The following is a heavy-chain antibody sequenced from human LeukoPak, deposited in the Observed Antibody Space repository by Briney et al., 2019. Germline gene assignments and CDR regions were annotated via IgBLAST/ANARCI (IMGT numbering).Heavy chain of an antibody. CDR1: GFTFSNYA. CDR3: ATLGSYFDY. Sequence: AGGSLRLSCAASGFTFSNYAMSWVRQAPGKGLVWVSRISSDGSSTNYADSVMGRFTVSRDNAENTLFLQMNSLRAEDTAVYYCATLGSYFDYWGQGTLVTVS. D-gene: IGHD3-10*01. J-gene: IGHJ4*02. CDR2: ISSDGSST. V-gene: IGHV3-74*01.